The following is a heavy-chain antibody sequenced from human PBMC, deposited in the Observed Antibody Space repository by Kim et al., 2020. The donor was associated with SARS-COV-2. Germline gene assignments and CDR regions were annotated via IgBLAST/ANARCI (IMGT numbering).Heavy chain of an antibody. J-gene: IGHJ4*02. D-gene: IGHD3-10*01. CDR3: AREGGYYGSGSYPDY. V-gene: IGHV4-31*02. Sequence: PSLKSRVTISVDTSKNQFSLKLSSVAAADTAVYYCAREGGYYGSGSYPDYWGQGTLVTVSS.